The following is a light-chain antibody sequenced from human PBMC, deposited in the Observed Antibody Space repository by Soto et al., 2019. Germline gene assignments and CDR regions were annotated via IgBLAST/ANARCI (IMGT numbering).Light chain of an antibody. Sequence: EIVMTQSPATLSVSPGERATLSCRASQSVSSNLAWYHQKPGQAPRLLIYDASTRATGIPARFSGSGSRTEFTLTISSLQSEDFEVYYCQQYNNWPPLTFGGGTKVEIK. CDR2: DAS. CDR3: QQYNNWPPLT. J-gene: IGKJ4*01. CDR1: QSVSSN. V-gene: IGKV3-15*01.